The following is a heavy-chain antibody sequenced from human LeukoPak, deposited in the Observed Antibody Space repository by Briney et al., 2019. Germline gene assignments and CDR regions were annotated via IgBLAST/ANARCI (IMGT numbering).Heavy chain of an antibody. J-gene: IGHJ6*02. CDR2: ISSSSSYI. CDR3: ARDFLEWLLYPYYYYYGMDV. Sequence: GGSLRLSCAASGFTFSSYSMNWVRQAPGKGLEWASSISSSSSYIYYADSVKGRFTISRDNAKNSLYLQMNSLRAEDTAVYYCARDFLEWLLYPYYYYYGMDVWGQGPRSPSP. CDR1: GFTFSSYS. V-gene: IGHV3-21*01. D-gene: IGHD3-3*01.